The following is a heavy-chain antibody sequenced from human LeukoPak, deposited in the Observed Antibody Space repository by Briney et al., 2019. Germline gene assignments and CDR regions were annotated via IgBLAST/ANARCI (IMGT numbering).Heavy chain of an antibody. CDR3: ARARYNTRGLFDS. D-gene: IGHD1-14*01. V-gene: IGHV3-7*04. Sequence: AGGSLRLSCAASGFTFNSYWMTWVRQAPGKGLEWVASIKQDGSEKYYVDSVKGRFTVSRDNAKNSLYLQMDSPGAEDTAVYYCARARYNTRGLFDSWGQGTLVTVSS. CDR2: IKQDGSEK. CDR1: GFTFNSYW. J-gene: IGHJ4*02.